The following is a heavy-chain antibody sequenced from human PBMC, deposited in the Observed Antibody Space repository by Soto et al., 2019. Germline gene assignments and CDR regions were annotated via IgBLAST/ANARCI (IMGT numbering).Heavy chain of an antibody. V-gene: IGHV4-39*07. CDR2: IYDSGST. D-gene: IGHD3-3*01. Sequence: SETLSLTCTVSGGSISSSSYYWGWIRQPPGKGLEWIGNIYDSGSTYYNPSLTSRVTISVDTSKNQFSLKLTSVTAADTAVYYCARSIGSAYEDDSWGQGTLVTVSS. CDR3: ARSIGSAYEDDS. J-gene: IGHJ4*02. CDR1: GGSISSSSYY.